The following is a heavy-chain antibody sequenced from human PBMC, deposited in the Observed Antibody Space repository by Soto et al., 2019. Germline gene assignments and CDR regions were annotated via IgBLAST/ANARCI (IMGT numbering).Heavy chain of an antibody. D-gene: IGHD6-19*01. CDR1: GGTFRTYA. J-gene: IGHJ6*02. Sequence: QVQLLQSGAEVKKPGSSVRVSCEASGGTFRTYAFSWVRQAPGQGLEWMGEIIPIFGTVNYAQKFQGRVTITADGSTTTVYMDLRSLRSEDTAVYYCAKGAVAGTPTSYYYYGMDVWGPGTTVTVSS. CDR3: AKGAVAGTPTSYYYYGMDV. CDR2: IIPIFGTV. V-gene: IGHV1-69*12.